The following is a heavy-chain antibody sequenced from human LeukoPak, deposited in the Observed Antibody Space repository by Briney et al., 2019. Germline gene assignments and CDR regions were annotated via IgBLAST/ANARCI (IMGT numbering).Heavy chain of an antibody. J-gene: IGHJ5*02. V-gene: IGHV1-24*01. CDR3: ATGTRVGDGYNFWFDP. Sequence: KVSCKVSGYTLTELSMHWVRQAPGKGLEWMGGFDPEDGETIYAQKFQGRVTMTEDTSTDTAYMELSSLRSEDTAVYYCATGTRVGDGYNFWFDPWGQGTLVTVSS. CDR1: GYTLTELS. D-gene: IGHD5-24*01. CDR2: FDPEDGET.